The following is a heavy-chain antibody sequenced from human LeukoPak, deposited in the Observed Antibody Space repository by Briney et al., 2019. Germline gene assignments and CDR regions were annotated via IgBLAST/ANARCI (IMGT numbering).Heavy chain of an antibody. CDR1: GGSISSYY. V-gene: IGHV4-59*01. Sequence: SETLSLTCTVSGGSISSYYWRWIRQPPGKGLEWIGYIYYSGSTNYNPSLKSRVTISVDTSKNQFSLKLSSVTAADTAVYYCARVPYDSSGYYYVRGAFDIWGQGTMVTVSS. D-gene: IGHD3-22*01. CDR2: IYYSGST. CDR3: ARVPYDSSGYYYVRGAFDI. J-gene: IGHJ3*02.